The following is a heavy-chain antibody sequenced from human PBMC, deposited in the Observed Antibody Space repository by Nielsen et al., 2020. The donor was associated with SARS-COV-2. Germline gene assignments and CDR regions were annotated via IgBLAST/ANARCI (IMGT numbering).Heavy chain of an antibody. V-gene: IGHV3-9*01. Sequence: GGSLRLSCAASGFTFDDYAMHWVRQAPGKGLEWVSGISWNSGSIGYADSVKGRFTISRDNAKNSLYLQMNSLRAEDTALYYCLAGDRAYWGQGTLVTVSS. D-gene: IGHD6-19*01. CDR1: GFTFDDYA. CDR3: LAGDRAY. J-gene: IGHJ4*02. CDR2: ISWNSGSI.